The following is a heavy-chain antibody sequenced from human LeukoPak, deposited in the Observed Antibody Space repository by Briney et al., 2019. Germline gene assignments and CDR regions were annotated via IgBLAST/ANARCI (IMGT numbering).Heavy chain of an antibody. Sequence: SETLSLTCTVSGGSISSSSYYWGWIRQPPGKGLEWIGSIYYSGSTYYNPSLKSRVTISVDTSKNQSSLKLSSVTAADTAVYYCARDEKGDFWSGYHYFDYWGQGTLVTVSS. J-gene: IGHJ4*02. D-gene: IGHD3-3*01. CDR1: GGSISSSSYY. V-gene: IGHV4-39*07. CDR3: ARDEKGDFWSGYHYFDY. CDR2: IYYSGST.